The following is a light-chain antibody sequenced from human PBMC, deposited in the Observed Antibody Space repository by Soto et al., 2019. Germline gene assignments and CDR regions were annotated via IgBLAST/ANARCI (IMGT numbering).Light chain of an antibody. CDR2: LAT. V-gene: IGKV1-39*01. Sequence: DIQLTQSPSSLSASVGDRVTITCRSSQSINMFLNWYQQNPGKAPHLLIYLATRVQSGVPSRFRGSGAGTEFTLTISSLQREDFATYYCQQSYRLPITFGQGPRL. J-gene: IGKJ5*01. CDR3: QQSYRLPIT. CDR1: QSINMF.